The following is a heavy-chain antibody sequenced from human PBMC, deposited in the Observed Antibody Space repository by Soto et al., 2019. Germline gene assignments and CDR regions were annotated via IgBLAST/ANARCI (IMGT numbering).Heavy chain of an antibody. CDR3: SKDGGTYYDVPFAFDL. J-gene: IGHJ3*01. D-gene: IGHD3-10*02. CDR1: GFIFRTHA. Sequence: EVQLLESGGGLVQPGGSLRLSCAASGFIFRTHAMSWVRQTPGKGLEWVSVISANGDTTYYADSVKGRFTISRDNSKSPMSLHMTGLRAEETALYYCSKDGGTYYDVPFAFDLWGQGTMVTVSS. CDR2: ISANGDTT. V-gene: IGHV3-23*01.